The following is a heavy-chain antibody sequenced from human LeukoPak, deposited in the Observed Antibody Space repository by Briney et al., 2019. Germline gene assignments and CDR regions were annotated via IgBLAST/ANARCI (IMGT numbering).Heavy chain of an antibody. Sequence: SETLSLTCTVSGGSISSYYWSWIRQPAGKGLEGIGRIYNSGSTNYNPSLNSRVTMSVDTSKNQFSLKLSSVTAADTAVYYCAREGSEYHYDHSVWFDPWGQGTLVTVSS. CDR3: AREGSEYHYDHSVWFDP. CDR2: IYNSGST. D-gene: IGHD3-22*01. V-gene: IGHV4-4*07. J-gene: IGHJ5*02. CDR1: GGSISSYY.